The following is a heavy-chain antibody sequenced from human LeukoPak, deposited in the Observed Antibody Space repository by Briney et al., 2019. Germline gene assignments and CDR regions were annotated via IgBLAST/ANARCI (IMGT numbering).Heavy chain of an antibody. Sequence: GGSLRLSCAASGFTFSSYSMNWVRQAPGKGLEWVSSISSGSSYIYYADSVKGRFTISRDNAKNSLYLQMNSLRAEDTAVYYCARDAYYYDSSGPNWFDPWGQGTLVTVSS. CDR3: ARDAYYYDSSGPNWFDP. CDR2: ISSGSSYI. D-gene: IGHD3-22*01. V-gene: IGHV3-21*01. J-gene: IGHJ5*02. CDR1: GFTFSSYS.